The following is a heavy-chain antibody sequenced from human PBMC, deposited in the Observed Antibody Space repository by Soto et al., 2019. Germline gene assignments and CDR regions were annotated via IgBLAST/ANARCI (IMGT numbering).Heavy chain of an antibody. Sequence: QLQLQESGSRLVKPSQTLSFTCAASGGSISRAGYSWSWIRQSPGKGLEWIGYIYNSGSTFYNPSLKSRLTISVDRSKNQLSLQLNSVTAADTAVYYCASSRVVTTYFDYWGQGTLVTVSS. D-gene: IGHD2-21*02. J-gene: IGHJ4*02. CDR1: GGSISRAGYS. V-gene: IGHV4-30-2*06. CDR3: ASSRVVTTYFDY. CDR2: IYNSGST.